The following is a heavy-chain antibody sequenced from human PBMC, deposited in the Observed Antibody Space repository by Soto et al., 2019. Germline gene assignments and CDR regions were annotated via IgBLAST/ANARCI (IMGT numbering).Heavy chain of an antibody. V-gene: IGHV3-21*01. D-gene: IGHD3-3*01. CDR2: ISSSSSYI. Sequence: GGSLRLSCAASGFTFSSYSMNWVRQAPGKGLEWVSSISSSSSYIYYADSVKGRFTISRDNAKNSLYLQMNSLRAEDTAVYYCASLGPIRPQDFWSGEGYMDVWGKGTTVTVSS. CDR3: ASLGPIRPQDFWSGEGYMDV. J-gene: IGHJ6*03. CDR1: GFTFSSYS.